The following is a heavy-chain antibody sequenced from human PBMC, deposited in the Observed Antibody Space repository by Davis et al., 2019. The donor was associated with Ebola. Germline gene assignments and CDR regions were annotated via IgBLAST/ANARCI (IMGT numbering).Heavy chain of an antibody. J-gene: IGHJ4*02. Sequence: PGGSLRLSCAASVFTFSNYWMYWVRQAPGEGLMCVSRINSDGTFTTYADSVKGRFTISRDNAKNTLYLQMNSLRAEDTAVYYCARDFTVGRVPAAAGSFSFFDYWGQGTLVTVSS. CDR1: VFTFSNYW. CDR2: INSDGTFT. V-gene: IGHV3-74*01. CDR3: ARDFTVGRVPAAAGSFSFFDY. D-gene: IGHD6-13*01.